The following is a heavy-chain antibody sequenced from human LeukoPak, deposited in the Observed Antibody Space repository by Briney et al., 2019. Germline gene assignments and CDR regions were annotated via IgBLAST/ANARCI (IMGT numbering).Heavy chain of an antibody. J-gene: IGHJ6*03. V-gene: IGHV4-4*09. CDR1: GGSISDYY. Sequence: PSETLSLTCTVSGGSISDYYWSWIRQPPRKGLEWIAYIHTSGGTNYNPSLKSRVVVSVDTSKNQFSLKLSSVTAADTAVYYGTAMVNYYYYMDVWGKGTTVTVSS. CDR2: IHTSGGT. CDR3: TAMVNYYYYMDV. D-gene: IGHD5-18*01.